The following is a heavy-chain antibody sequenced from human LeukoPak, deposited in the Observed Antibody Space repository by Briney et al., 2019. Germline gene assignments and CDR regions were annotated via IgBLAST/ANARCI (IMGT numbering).Heavy chain of an antibody. J-gene: IGHJ3*02. V-gene: IGHV3-7*01. Sequence: GRSRSLSWAAAGFTFSMFWMSWVRQAAGKVREWVAIINPDGTTPGYVDAVKRRFTISRDNAKTSLCLQLNSLRAEDTAVYDCVRDPGWGAFDIWGQGTMVTVSS. CDR3: VRDPGWGAFDI. CDR1: GFTFSMFW. D-gene: IGHD3-16*01. CDR2: INPDGTTP.